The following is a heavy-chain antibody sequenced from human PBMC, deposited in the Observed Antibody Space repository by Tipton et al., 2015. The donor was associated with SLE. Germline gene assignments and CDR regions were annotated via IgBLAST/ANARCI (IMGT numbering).Heavy chain of an antibody. V-gene: IGHV4-59*01. D-gene: IGHD6-6*01. CDR3: ATFEYSSSSFDY. CDR1: GGSIRSYY. CDR2: IYYSGST. Sequence: TLSLTCTVSGGSIRSYYWTWIRQPPGKGLEWIGYIYYSGSTNYNPSLKSRVTISVDTSKNHFSLKLSSVTAADTAVYYCATFEYSSSSFDYWGQGTLVTVSS. J-gene: IGHJ4*02.